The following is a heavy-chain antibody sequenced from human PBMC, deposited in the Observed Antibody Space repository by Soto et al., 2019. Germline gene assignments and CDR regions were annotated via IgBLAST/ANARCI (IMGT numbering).Heavy chain of an antibody. V-gene: IGHV3-23*01. J-gene: IGHJ3*02. Sequence: GGSLRLSCAASGFTFSSYAMSWVRQAPGKGLEWVSAISGSGGSAYYADSVKGRFTISRDNSKNTLYLQMNSLRAEDTAVYYCAKCSRRDYGVPTYDAFGIWGQGTMVTVSS. CDR2: ISGSGGSA. CDR1: GFTFSSYA. D-gene: IGHD4-17*01. CDR3: AKCSRRDYGVPTYDAFGI.